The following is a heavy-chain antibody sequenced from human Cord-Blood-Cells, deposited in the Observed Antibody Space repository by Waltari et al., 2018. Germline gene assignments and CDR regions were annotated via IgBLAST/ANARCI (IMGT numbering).Heavy chain of an antibody. CDR2: ISGSGGST. CDR3: AKELRSSWYLFDY. Sequence: EVELLESGGGLVQPGGSRRLSCAASGFTFSSYAMSWVRQAPGKGLEWVSAISGSGGSTYYADSVKGRFTISRDNSKNTLYLQMNSLRAEDTAVYYCAKELRSSWYLFDYWGQGTLVTVSS. D-gene: IGHD6-13*01. CDR1: GFTFSSYA. V-gene: IGHV3-23*01. J-gene: IGHJ4*02.